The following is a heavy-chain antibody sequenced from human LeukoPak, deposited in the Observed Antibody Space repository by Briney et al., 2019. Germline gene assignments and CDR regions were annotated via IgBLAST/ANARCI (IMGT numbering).Heavy chain of an antibody. CDR2: INHSGST. D-gene: IGHD4-23*01. CDR1: GGSFSGYY. Sequence: PSETLSLTCAVYGGSFSGYYWSWIRQPPGKGLEWIGEINHSGSTNYNPSLKSRVTISVDTSKNQFSLKLSSVTAADTAVYYCARPRGYGGNSGWFDPWGQGTLVTVSS. V-gene: IGHV4-34*01. J-gene: IGHJ5*02. CDR3: ARPRGYGGNSGWFDP.